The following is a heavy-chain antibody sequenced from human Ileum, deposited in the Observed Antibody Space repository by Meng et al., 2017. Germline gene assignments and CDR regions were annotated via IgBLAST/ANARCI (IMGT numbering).Heavy chain of an antibody. Sequence: QVTLLQSGAEVKKPGASVKVSCKASGYTFSSLDINWVRQAPGQGLEWMGWMSPRSDDTGYAQKFQGRVTMTRDTSISTAYMELSSLTSEDTAIYYCARGVTAGLDYWGQGTLVTVSS. V-gene: IGHV1-8*01. CDR1: GYTFSSLD. D-gene: IGHD5-18*01. J-gene: IGHJ4*02. CDR3: ARGVTAGLDY. CDR2: MSPRSDDT.